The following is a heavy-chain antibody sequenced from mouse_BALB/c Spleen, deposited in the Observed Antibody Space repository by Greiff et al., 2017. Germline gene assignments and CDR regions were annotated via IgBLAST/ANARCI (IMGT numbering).Heavy chain of an antibody. V-gene: IGHV5-6-5*01. D-gene: IGHD6-1*01. CDR1: GFTFSSYA. CDR3: AREASRALIFDY. J-gene: IGHJ2*01. CDR2: ISSGGST. Sequence: EVHLVESGGGLVKPGGSLKLSCAASGFTFSSYAMSWVRQTPEKRLEWVAYISSGGSTYYPDSVKGRFTIPIDNARNILYLQMSSLRSEDTAMYYCAREASRALIFDYWGQGTTLTVSS.